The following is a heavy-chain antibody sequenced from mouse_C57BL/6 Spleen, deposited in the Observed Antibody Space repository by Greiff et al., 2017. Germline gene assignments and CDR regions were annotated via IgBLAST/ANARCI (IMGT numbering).Heavy chain of an antibody. CDR2: ISDGGSYT. Sequence: EVHLVESGGGLVKPGGSLKLSCAASGFTFSSYAMSWVRQTPEKRLEWVATISDGGSYTYYPDNVKGRFTISRDNAKNNLYLQMSHLKSEDTAMYYCAREGLRRGNYFDYWGQGTTLTVSS. V-gene: IGHV5-4*01. CDR3: AREGLRRGNYFDY. J-gene: IGHJ2*01. D-gene: IGHD2-2*01. CDR1: GFTFSSYA.